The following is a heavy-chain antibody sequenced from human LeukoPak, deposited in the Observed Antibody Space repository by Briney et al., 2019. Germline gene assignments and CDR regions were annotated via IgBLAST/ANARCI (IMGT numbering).Heavy chain of an antibody. V-gene: IGHV3-48*02. CDR3: ASSGSYRFDY. CDR2: ITASGTAM. Sequence: GGSLGLSCAASQFTFSNYAMSWVRRAPGKGLEWVSHITASGTAMFYADSVKGRFTISRDNAKNSLYLQMNSLRDEDTAVYYCASSGSYRFDYWGQGTLVTVSS. D-gene: IGHD1-26*01. J-gene: IGHJ4*02. CDR1: QFTFSNYA.